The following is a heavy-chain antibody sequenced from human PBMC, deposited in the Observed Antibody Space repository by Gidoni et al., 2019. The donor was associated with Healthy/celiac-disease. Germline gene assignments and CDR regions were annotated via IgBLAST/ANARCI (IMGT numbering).Heavy chain of an antibody. D-gene: IGHD6-19*01. J-gene: IGHJ4*02. CDR2: ISWNSGSI. CDR3: AKGGQWLATVPHDYFDY. V-gene: IGHV3-9*01. Sequence: EVQLVESGGGLVQPGRSLRLSCAASGFTFDDYAMHWVRQAPGKGLEWVSGISWNSGSIGYADSVKGRFTISRDNAKNSLYLQMNSLRAEDTALYYCAKGGQWLATVPHDYFDYWGQGTLVTVSS. CDR1: GFTFDDYA.